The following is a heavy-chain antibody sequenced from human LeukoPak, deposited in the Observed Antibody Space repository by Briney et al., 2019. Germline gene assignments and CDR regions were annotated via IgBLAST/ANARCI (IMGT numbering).Heavy chain of an antibody. CDR2: INQGGSAK. Sequence: PGGSLRLSCAASGFTFSSYWMSWFRQAPGKGLDGVANINQGGSAKYYVDSAKGRFTISRDNAKNSLYLQINSLRAEDTAVYFCAGAPSGSGSLYYFDCWGQGTLVTVSS. D-gene: IGHD6-19*01. V-gene: IGHV3-7*05. J-gene: IGHJ4*02. CDR1: GFTFSSYW. CDR3: AGAPSGSGSLYYFDC.